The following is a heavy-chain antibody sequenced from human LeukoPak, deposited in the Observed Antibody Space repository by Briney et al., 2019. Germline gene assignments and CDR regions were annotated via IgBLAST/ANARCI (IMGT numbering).Heavy chain of an antibody. Sequence: SETLSLTCTVSGGSISSSSYYWGWIRQPPGKGLEWIGSIYYSGSTYYNPSLKSRVTISVDTSKNQFSLKLSSVTAADTAVYYCARDRSSSWYAAEGWFDPWGQGTLVTVSS. CDR1: GGSISSSSYY. CDR3: ARDRSSSWYAAEGWFDP. J-gene: IGHJ5*02. V-gene: IGHV4-39*07. D-gene: IGHD6-13*01. CDR2: IYYSGST.